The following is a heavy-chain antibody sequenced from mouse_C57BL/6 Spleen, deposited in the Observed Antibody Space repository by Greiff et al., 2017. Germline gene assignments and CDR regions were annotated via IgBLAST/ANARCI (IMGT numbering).Heavy chain of an antibody. CDR1: GFTFSSYT. Sequence: EVMLVESGGGLVKPGGSLKLSCAASGFTFSSYTMSWVRQTPEQRLEWVATISGGGGNTYYPDSVKGRFTISSDNAKNTLYLQMSRLRSEDTALYYCARRDYDGHDYWGQGTTLTVSS. J-gene: IGHJ2*01. V-gene: IGHV5-9*01. CDR3: ARRDYDGHDY. D-gene: IGHD2-4*01. CDR2: ISGGGGNT.